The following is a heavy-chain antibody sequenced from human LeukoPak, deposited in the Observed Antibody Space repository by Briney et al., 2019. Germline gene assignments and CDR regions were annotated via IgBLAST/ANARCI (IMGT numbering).Heavy chain of an antibody. D-gene: IGHD1-26*01. CDR3: ARRGSYFELDY. V-gene: IGHV3-21*01. J-gene: IGHJ4*02. Sequence: GSLRLSCAASGFTFSSYSMNWVRQAPGKGLEWVSSISSSSSYIYYADSVKGRFTISRDNAKNSLFLQMNSLRVEDTAVYYCARRGSYFELDYWGQGTLVTVSS. CDR1: GFTFSSYS. CDR2: ISSSSSYI.